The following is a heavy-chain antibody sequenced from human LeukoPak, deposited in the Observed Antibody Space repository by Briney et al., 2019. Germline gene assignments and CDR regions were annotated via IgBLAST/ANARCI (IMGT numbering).Heavy chain of an antibody. CDR2: IYYSGST. J-gene: IGHJ4*02. CDR1: GGSISSGDYY. D-gene: IGHD3-22*01. V-gene: IGHV4-30-4*01. Sequence: SETLSLTCTVSGGSISSGDYYWSWIRQPPGKGLEWIGYIYYSGSTYYNPSLKSRVTISVDTSKNQFSLKLSSVTAADTAVYYCARDTRYYDSYFDYWGQGTLVTVSS. CDR3: ARDTRYYDSYFDY.